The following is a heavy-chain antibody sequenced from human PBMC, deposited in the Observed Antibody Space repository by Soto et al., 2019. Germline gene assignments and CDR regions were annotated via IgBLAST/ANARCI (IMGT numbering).Heavy chain of an antibody. J-gene: IGHJ4*02. CDR3: ARDIEYSSSWFGNHFDY. D-gene: IGHD6-13*01. CDR1: GYTFTSYG. CDR2: ISAYNGNT. V-gene: IGHV1-18*01. Sequence: GASVKVSCKASGYTFTSYGISWVRQAPGQGLEWMGWISAYNGNTNYAQKLQGRVTMTTDTSTSTAYMELRSLRSDDTAVYYCARDIEYSSSWFGNHFDYWGQGTLVTVSS.